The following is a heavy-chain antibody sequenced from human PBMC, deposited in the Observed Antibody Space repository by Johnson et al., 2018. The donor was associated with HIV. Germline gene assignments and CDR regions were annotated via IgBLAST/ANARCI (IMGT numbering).Heavy chain of an antibody. CDR1: GFTFSSDP. CDR3: AKGRGDGIAARRRSAFDI. J-gene: IGHJ3*02. V-gene: IGHV3-30*04. Sequence: QVQLVESGGGVVQPGRSLRLSCAASGFTFSSDPMNWIRQAPGKGLQGVAVRTYDGSKKSSAASVKGRSTISIDNSKNTLYLQMNNRHAGDTAVYYSAKGRGDGIAARRRSAFDIWGQGTKVTVSS. D-gene: IGHD6-6*01. CDR2: RTYDGSKK.